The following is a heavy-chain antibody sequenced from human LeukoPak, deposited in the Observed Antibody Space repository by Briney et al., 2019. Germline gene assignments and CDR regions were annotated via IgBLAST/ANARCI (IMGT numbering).Heavy chain of an antibody. D-gene: IGHD6-13*01. CDR2: ISYDGSNK. CDR3: ARATGQQPGDAFDI. V-gene: IGHV3-30-3*01. J-gene: IGHJ3*02. Sequence: PGGSLRLSCTASGFTFSSYAMSWVRQAPGKGLEWVAVISYDGSNKYYADSVKGRFTISRDNSKNTLYLQMNSLRAEDTAVYYCARATGQQPGDAFDIWGQGTMVTVSS. CDR1: GFTFSSYA.